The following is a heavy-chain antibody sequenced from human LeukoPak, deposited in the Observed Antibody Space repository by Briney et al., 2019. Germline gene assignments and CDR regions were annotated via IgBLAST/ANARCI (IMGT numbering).Heavy chain of an antibody. CDR2: ISSSGSTI. V-gene: IGHV3-11*01. J-gene: IGHJ4*02. Sequence: GGSLRLTCAASGFTFSDYYMSWIRQAPGKGLEWVSYISSSGSTIYYADSVKGRFAISRDNAKNSLYLQMNSLRAEDTAVCYCARIISGWYVDYWGQGTLVTVSS. CDR1: GFTFSDYY. CDR3: ARIISGWYVDY. D-gene: IGHD6-19*01.